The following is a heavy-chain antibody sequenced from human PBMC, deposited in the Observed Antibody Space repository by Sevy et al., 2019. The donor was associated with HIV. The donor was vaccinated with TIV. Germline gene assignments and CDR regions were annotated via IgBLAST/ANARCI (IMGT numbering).Heavy chain of an antibody. Sequence: ASVKVSCKVSGYTLTALSMHWVRQAPGKGLEWMGTFDPEDGETRFAQKFQGRVTMTEDTSTDTAYMELSSLRSEDTXXXXXXXXKXXXXXSGYPFDHWGQGALVTVSS. CDR1: GYTLTALS. CDR3: XXXKXXXXXSGYPFDH. D-gene: IGHD3-22*01. J-gene: IGHJ4*02. V-gene: IGHV1-24*01. CDR2: FDPEDGET.